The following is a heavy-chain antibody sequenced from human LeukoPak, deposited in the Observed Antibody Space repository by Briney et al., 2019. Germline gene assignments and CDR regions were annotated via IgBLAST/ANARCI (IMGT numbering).Heavy chain of an antibody. CDR3: ARDDFWSGSTPGY. CDR2: INGDGGST. V-gene: IGHV3-74*01. D-gene: IGHD3-3*01. J-gene: IGHJ4*02. Sequence: GGSLRLSCAASGFTFSDYWMHWVRQAPGKGLVWVSRINGDGGSTTYADSVKGRFTISRDNSKNTLYLQMNSLRAEDTAVYYCARDDFWSGSTPGYWGQGTLVTVSS. CDR1: GFTFSDYW.